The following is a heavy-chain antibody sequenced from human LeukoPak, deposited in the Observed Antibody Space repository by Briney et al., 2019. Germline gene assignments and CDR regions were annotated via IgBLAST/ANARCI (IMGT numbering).Heavy chain of an antibody. CDR1: GFTFDDYA. CDR3: ANGPSHYYDSSGITGY. V-gene: IGHV3-43*02. CDR2: ISGDGGST. D-gene: IGHD3-22*01. J-gene: IGHJ4*02. Sequence: GGSLRLSCAASGFTFDDYAMHWVRQAPGKCLEWVSLISGDGGSTYYADSVKGRFTISRDNSKNSLYLQMNSLRTEDTALYYCANGPSHYYDSSGITGYWGQGTLVTVSS.